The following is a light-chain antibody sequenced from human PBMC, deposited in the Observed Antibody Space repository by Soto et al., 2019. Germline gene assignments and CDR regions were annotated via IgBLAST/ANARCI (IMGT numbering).Light chain of an antibody. V-gene: IGLV2-14*01. CDR1: SSDVGGYNY. J-gene: IGLJ2*01. Sequence: QSALTQPASVSGSPGQSITISCTGTSSDVGGYNYVSWYQQHPGKAPKVMIYEVSNRPSGVSNRFSGSKSGNTATLTISGLQAEDEADYYCSSYTRSSTLVFGGGTKFTVL. CDR3: SSYTRSSTLV. CDR2: EVS.